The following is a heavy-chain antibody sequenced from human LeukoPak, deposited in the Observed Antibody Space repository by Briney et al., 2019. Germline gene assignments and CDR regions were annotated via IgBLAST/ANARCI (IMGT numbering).Heavy chain of an antibody. CDR1: GFTFSSYA. CDR2: ISGSGGSP. V-gene: IGHV3-23*01. CDR3: AKYYNDSSGYLYYFDY. D-gene: IGHD3-22*01. Sequence: TGGSLRLSCAASGFTFSSYAMSWVRQAPGKGLEWVSAISGSGGSPYYADSVKGRFIISRDNSKNTLYLQMNSLRAEDTAVYYCAKYYNDSSGYLYYFDYWGQGTLVTVSS. J-gene: IGHJ4*02.